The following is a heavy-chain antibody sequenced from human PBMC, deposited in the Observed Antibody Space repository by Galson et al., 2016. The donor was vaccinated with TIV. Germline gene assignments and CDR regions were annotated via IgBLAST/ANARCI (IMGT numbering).Heavy chain of an antibody. CDR1: GGTFDIYA. Sequence: SVKVSCKASGGTFDIYAISWVRQAPGQGLEWMGGILHIFGAATYAQKFQGRFTITADESTQTSYMELSSLKTDDTAMYYCARPSSSCRGCSYYYYMDVWGKGTTVTVSS. D-gene: IGHD6-19*01. J-gene: IGHJ6*03. CDR3: ARPSSSCRGCSYYYYMDV. V-gene: IGHV1-69*13. CDR2: ILHIFGAA.